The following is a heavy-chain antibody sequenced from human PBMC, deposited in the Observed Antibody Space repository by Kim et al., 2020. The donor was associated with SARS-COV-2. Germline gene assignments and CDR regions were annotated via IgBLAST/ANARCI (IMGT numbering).Heavy chain of an antibody. CDR3: ARDKGLETFYYYYGMDV. J-gene: IGHJ6*02. D-gene: IGHD1-1*01. Sequence: SVKVSCKASGGTFSSYAISWVRQAPGQGLEWMGGIIPIFGTANYAQKFQGRVTITADESTSTAYMELSSLRSEDTAVYYCARDKGLETFYYYYGMDVWGQGTTVTVSS. V-gene: IGHV1-69*13. CDR1: GGTFSSYA. CDR2: IIPIFGTA.